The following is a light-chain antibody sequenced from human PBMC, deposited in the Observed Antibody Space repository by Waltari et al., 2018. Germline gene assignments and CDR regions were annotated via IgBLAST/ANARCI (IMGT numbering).Light chain of an antibody. CDR3: QQYNTYSRT. CDR2: QAS. V-gene: IGKV1-5*01. J-gene: IGKJ1*01. Sequence: DIQMTQSPSTLSASVGDRVTITCRASQSISTRLAWYQQKPGKAPKLLIYQASNLESGVPTRFSGSGSGTEFTLTISSLQPDDFATYSCQQYNTYSRTFGQGTKVEIK. CDR1: QSISTR.